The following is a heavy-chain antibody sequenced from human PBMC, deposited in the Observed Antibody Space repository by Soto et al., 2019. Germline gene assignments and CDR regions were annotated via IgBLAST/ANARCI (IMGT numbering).Heavy chain of an antibody. CDR2: IYYSGST. CDR3: ARASTRFSYGMEV. D-gene: IGHD3-9*01. V-gene: IGHV4-31*02. CDR1: GGSISSGGYY. J-gene: IGHJ6*02. Sequence: LPLTWTVSGGSISSGGYYWSWIRPHPGKGLVWIGYIYYSGSTYYNPSPKSRVTISVDTSKNQFSLKLSSVTAEDTAVYFCARASTRFSYGMEVRGQGTRVT.